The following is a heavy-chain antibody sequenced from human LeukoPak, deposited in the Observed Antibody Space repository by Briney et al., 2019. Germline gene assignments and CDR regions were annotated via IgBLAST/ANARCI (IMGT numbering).Heavy chain of an antibody. CDR1: GFTVSSNY. D-gene: IGHD3-22*01. J-gene: IGHJ1*01. CDR2: IYSGGST. V-gene: IGHV3-53*01. Sequence: GGSLRLSYAASGFTVSSNYMSWVRQAPGKGLEWVSIIYSGGSTYYADSVKGRFTISRDNAKNSLYLQMNSLRAEDTAVYYCATYSSLNRREFQYWGQGTLLTVSS. CDR3: ATYSSLNRREFQY.